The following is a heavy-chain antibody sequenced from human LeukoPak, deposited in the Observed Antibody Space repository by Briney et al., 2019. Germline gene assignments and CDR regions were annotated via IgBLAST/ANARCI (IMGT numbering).Heavy chain of an antibody. CDR2: IIPIFGTA. J-gene: IGHJ3*02. Sequence: SVKVSCKASGGTFSSYAISWVRQAPGQGLEWMGGIIPIFGTANYAQKFQGRVTITADESTSTAYMELSSLGSEDTAVYYCARAYYYDSSLDAFDIWGQGTMVTVSS. CDR1: GGTFSSYA. D-gene: IGHD3-22*01. V-gene: IGHV1-69*13. CDR3: ARAYYYDSSLDAFDI.